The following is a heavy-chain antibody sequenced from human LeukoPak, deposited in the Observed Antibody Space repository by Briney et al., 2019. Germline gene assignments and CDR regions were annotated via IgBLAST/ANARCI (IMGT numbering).Heavy chain of an antibody. CDR3: ARDVWVPDQH. CDR1: GFTFSSYS. Sequence: GGSLRLSCAASGFTFSSYSMNSVRQAPGKGLEGVSSISSSSSYIYYADSVKGRFTISRDNAKSSLYLQMNSLRAEDTAVYYCARDVWVPDQHWGQGTLVTVSS. D-gene: IGHD1-1*01. V-gene: IGHV3-21*01. CDR2: ISSSSSYI. J-gene: IGHJ1*01.